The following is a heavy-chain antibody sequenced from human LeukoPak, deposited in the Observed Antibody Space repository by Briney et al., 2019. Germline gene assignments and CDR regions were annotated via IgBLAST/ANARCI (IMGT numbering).Heavy chain of an antibody. D-gene: IGHD4-23*01. Sequence: GASVKVSCKASGYTFTGYYMHWVRQAPGQGLEWMGWISAYNGNTNYAQNFQDRVTMTTETSTSTAYMELRSLRSDDTAVYYCARSTPNDYYYYHMDVWGKGTTVTISS. CDR1: GYTFTGYY. CDR3: ARSTPNDYYYYHMDV. V-gene: IGHV1-18*04. CDR2: ISAYNGNT. J-gene: IGHJ6*03.